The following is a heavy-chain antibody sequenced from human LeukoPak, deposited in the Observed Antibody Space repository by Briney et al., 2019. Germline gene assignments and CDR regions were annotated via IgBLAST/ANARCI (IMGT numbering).Heavy chain of an antibody. J-gene: IGHJ4*02. CDR2: IRYDGSNE. CDR3: AGALHDSSGYYFDY. Sequence: PGGSLRLSCAASGFTFSSYGMHWVRQAPGKGLEWVSFIRYDGSNEYYADSVKGRFTISRDSAKDSLFLQMNSLRAEGTAVYYCAGALHDSSGYYFDYWGQGTLVTVSS. CDR1: GFTFSSYG. V-gene: IGHV3-30*02. D-gene: IGHD3-22*01.